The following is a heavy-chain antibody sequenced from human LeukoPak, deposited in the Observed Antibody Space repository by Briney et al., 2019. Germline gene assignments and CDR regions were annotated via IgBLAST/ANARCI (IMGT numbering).Heavy chain of an antibody. Sequence: PSETLSLTCAVYGGSFSGYYWSWIRQPPGKGLEWIGEINHSGSTNYNPSLKSRVTISVDTSKNQFSLKLSSVTAADTAVYYCATSIIDLDYWGQATLVTVSS. J-gene: IGHJ4*02. D-gene: IGHD3-10*01. V-gene: IGHV4-34*01. CDR2: INHSGST. CDR3: ATSIIDLDY. CDR1: GGSFSGYY.